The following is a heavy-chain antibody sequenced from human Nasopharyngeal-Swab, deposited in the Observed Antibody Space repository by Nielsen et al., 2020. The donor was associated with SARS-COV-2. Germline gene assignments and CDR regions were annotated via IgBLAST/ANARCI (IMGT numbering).Heavy chain of an antibody. CDR3: ARLNTPEDIVVVPAAIAFDI. Sequence: WIRQPPGTGLEWIGYIYYSGSTNYNPSLKSRVTISVDTSKNQFSLKLSSVTAADTAVYYCARLNTPEDIVVVPAAIAFDIWGQGTMVTVSS. D-gene: IGHD2-2*01. J-gene: IGHJ3*02. CDR2: IYYSGST. V-gene: IGHV4-59*08.